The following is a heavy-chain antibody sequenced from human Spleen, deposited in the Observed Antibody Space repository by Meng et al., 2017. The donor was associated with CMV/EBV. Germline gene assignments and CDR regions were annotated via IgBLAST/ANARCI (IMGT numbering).Heavy chain of an antibody. Sequence: GGSLRLSCAASEFSFSSYAMHWVRQAPGKGLEWVAAISYDGSANYYADSVKGRFSISRDNSKKSLYLHMNSLRAEDTAVYYCAKDIAMFRGLTITSLIDNWGQGTLVTVSS. CDR3: AKDIAMFRGLTITSLIDN. J-gene: IGHJ4*02. V-gene: IGHV3-30*14. CDR1: EFSFSSYA. CDR2: ISYDGSAN. D-gene: IGHD3-10*01.